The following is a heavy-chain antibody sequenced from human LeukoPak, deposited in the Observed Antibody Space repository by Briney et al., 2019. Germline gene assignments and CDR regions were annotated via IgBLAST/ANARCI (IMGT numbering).Heavy chain of an antibody. J-gene: IGHJ5*02. CDR2: ISAYNGNT. CDR3: ARSHSSSSFHWFDP. CDR1: GYTFTSYG. Sequence: ASVKVSCKASGYTFTSYGISWVRQAPGQGLEWMGWISAYNGNTNYAQKLQGRVTMTTDTSTSTACMELRSLRSDDTAVYYCARSHSSSSFHWFDPWGQGTLVTVSS. V-gene: IGHV1-18*01. D-gene: IGHD6-13*01.